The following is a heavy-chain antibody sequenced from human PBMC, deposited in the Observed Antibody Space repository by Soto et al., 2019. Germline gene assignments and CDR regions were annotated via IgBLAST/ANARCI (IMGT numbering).Heavy chain of an antibody. CDR3: ARVTTVTTFYYGMDV. Sequence: ASVKVSCKASGYTFTSYGISWVRQAPGQGLEWMGWISAYNGNTNYAQKLQGRVTMTTDTSTSTAYMELRSPRSDDTAVYYCARVTTVTTFYYGMDVWGQGTTVTVSS. V-gene: IGHV1-18*01. CDR1: GYTFTSYG. J-gene: IGHJ6*01. CDR2: ISAYNGNT. D-gene: IGHD4-4*01.